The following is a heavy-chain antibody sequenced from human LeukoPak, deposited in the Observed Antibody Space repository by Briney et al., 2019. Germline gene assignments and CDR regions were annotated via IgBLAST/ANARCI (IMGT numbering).Heavy chain of an antibody. D-gene: IGHD4-23*01. J-gene: IGHJ4*02. CDR2: IKQDGSEK. Sequence: GGSLRLSCAASGFTFSSYWMSWVRQAPGKGLEWVANIKQDGSEKYYVDSVKGRFTISRDNAKNSLYLQMNSLRAEDTAVYYCARDSNGGNSEGSLDYWGQGTLVTVSS. V-gene: IGHV3-7*01. CDR3: ARDSNGGNSEGSLDY. CDR1: GFTFSSYW.